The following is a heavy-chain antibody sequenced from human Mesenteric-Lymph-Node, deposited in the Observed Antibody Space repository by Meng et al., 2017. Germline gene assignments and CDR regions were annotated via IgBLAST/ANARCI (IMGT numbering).Heavy chain of an antibody. Sequence: SETLSLTCTVSGYSISRGYFWGWIRQSPGKGLEWIGTIYFTGTTYFNPSLQSRVTISVDTSKNQISLNLNSVTAADTAVYYCARDGSHCVSTTCSSYFDPWGQGTQVTVSS. CDR3: ARDGSHCVSTTCSSYFDP. J-gene: IGHJ5*02. CDR1: GYSISRGYF. CDR2: IYFTGTT. D-gene: IGHD2-2*01. V-gene: IGHV4-38-2*02.